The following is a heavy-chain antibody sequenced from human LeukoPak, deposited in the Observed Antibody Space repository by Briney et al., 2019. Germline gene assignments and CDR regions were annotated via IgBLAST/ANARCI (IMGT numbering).Heavy chain of an antibody. CDR2: IYSGGST. J-gene: IGHJ4*02. V-gene: IGHV3-53*01. CDR1: GFTVNSNY. D-gene: IGHD3-10*01. Sequence: GGSLRLSCAASGFTVNSNYMSWVRQAPGKGLEWVSVIYSGGSTNYADSVKGRFTISRDNSKNTLYLQMNSLRAEDTAVYYCARSSYYYGSGSSYYFDYWGQGTLVTVSS. CDR3: ARSSYYYGSGSSYYFDY.